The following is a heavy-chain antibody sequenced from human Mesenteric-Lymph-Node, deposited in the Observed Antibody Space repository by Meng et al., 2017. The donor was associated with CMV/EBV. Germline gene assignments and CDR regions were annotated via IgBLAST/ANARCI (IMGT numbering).Heavy chain of an antibody. D-gene: IGHD3-3*01. CDR2: ISYDGTNE. V-gene: IGHV3-30-3*01. J-gene: IGHJ4*02. Sequence: GGPLRLSCAASGFTFISSAMHWVRQAPGKGLEWVAVISYDGTNEYYADSVKGRFTISRDNSNNMLYLQMSTLRAEDTATYYCARGLDYYDFWSAYYDYWGQGTLVTVSS. CDR1: GFTFISSA. CDR3: ARGLDYYDFWSAYYDY.